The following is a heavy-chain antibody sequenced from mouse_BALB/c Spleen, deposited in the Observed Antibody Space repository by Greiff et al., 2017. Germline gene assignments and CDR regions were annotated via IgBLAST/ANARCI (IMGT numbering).Heavy chain of an antibody. Sequence: EVKLVESGGGLVKPGGSLKLSCAASGFTFSDYYMYWVRQTPEKRLEWVATLSDGGSYTYYPDSVKGRFTISRDNAKNNLYLQMSSLKSEDTAMYYCARDGGYDGYYFDYWGQGTTLTVAS. CDR2: LSDGGSYT. CDR3: ARDGGYDGYYFDY. V-gene: IGHV5-4*02. J-gene: IGHJ2*01. D-gene: IGHD2-3*01. CDR1: GFTFSDYY.